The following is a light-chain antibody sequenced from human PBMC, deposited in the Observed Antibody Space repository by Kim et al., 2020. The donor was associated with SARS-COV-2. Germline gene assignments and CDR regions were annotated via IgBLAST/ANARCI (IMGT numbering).Light chain of an antibody. CDR3: QQANTYPRT. J-gene: IGKJ1*01. Sequence: DIQMTQPPSSVPASVGDRVTITCRSSQGISTWLAWYQQKPGNAPNLLIYSASSLQSGVPSRFSGSGSGTDFNLTISSLQPEDFATYYCQQANTYPRTFSQGTKVDIK. CDR1: QGISTW. V-gene: IGKV1D-12*01. CDR2: SAS.